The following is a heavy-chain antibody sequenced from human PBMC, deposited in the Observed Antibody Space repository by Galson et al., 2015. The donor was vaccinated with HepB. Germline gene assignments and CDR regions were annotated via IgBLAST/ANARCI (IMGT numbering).Heavy chain of an antibody. CDR3: ASGKDCSGGSCLVDY. J-gene: IGHJ4*02. Sequence: SVKVSCKASGYTFTSYGISWVRQAPGQGLEWMGWISAYNGNTNYAQKLQGRVTMTTDTSTSTVYMELSSLRSEDTAVYYCASGKDCSGGSCLVDYWGQGTLVTVSS. CDR1: GYTFTSYG. CDR2: ISAYNGNT. D-gene: IGHD2-15*01. V-gene: IGHV1-18*04.